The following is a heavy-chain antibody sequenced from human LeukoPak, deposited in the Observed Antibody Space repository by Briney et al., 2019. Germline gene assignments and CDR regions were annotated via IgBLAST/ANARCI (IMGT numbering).Heavy chain of an antibody. J-gene: IGHJ3*02. Sequence: SETLSLTCTVSGGSISSYYWSWIRQPPGKGLEWIGYIYYSGSTNYNPSLKSRVTISVDTSKNQFSLKLSSVTAADTAVYYCLVGSSWYSPYTFDIWGQGTMVTVSS. CDR1: GGSISSYY. CDR2: IYYSGST. D-gene: IGHD6-13*01. V-gene: IGHV4-59*08. CDR3: LVGSSWYSPYTFDI.